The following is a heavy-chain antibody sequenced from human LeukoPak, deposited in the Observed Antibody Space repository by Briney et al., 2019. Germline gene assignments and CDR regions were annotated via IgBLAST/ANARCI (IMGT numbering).Heavy chain of an antibody. CDR2: ISSPGTTT. CDR3: ATGKVGPYYYYMDV. CDR1: GFPFSDYY. D-gene: IGHD1-26*01. Sequence: GGSLRLSCAASGFPFSDYYMSWIRQAPGKGLEWVSHISSPGTTTLYADPVKGRFTISRDNAKNSLHLQMNTVRADDTAVYYCATGKVGPYYYYMDVWGKGTTVTVSS. J-gene: IGHJ6*03. V-gene: IGHV3-11*04.